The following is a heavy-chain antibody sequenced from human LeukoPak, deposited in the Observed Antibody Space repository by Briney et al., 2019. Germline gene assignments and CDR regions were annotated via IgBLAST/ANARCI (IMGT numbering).Heavy chain of an antibody. CDR3: GVSSSSSKGSFDY. V-gene: IGHV4-34*01. CDR2: INHSGST. CDR1: GGSFSGYY. Sequence: PETLSLTCAVYGGSFSGYYWSWIRQPPGKGLEWIGEINHSGSTNYNPSLKSRVTISVDTSKNQFSLKLSSVTAADTAVYYCGVSSSSSKGSFDYWGQGTLVTVSS. J-gene: IGHJ4*02. D-gene: IGHD2-2*01.